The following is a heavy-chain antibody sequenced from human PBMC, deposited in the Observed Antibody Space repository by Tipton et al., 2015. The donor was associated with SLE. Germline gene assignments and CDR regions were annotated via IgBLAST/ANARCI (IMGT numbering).Heavy chain of an antibody. J-gene: IGHJ6*03. V-gene: IGHV3-74*01. CDR3: AREPSAAPLYYYMDV. Sequence: SLRLSCAASGFTFSSYWMHWVRQAPGKGLVWVSRINSDGSSTSYADSVKGRFTISRDNAKNSLYLQMDSLRAADTALYFCAREPSAAPLYYYMDVWGKGTTVTVSS. D-gene: IGHD2-2*01. CDR2: INSDGSST. CDR1: GFTFSSYW.